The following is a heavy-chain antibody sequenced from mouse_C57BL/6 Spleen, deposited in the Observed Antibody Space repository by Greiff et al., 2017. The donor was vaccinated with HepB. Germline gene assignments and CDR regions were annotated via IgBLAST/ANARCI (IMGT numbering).Heavy chain of an antibody. J-gene: IGHJ2*01. D-gene: IGHD6-1*01. CDR2: INPSSVYT. Sequence: VQLQQSGAELAKPGASVKLSCKASGYTFTSYWMHWVKQRPGQGLEWIGYINPSSVYTKYNQKFKDKATLTADKSSSTALMQLGSLTYEDSAVYYCARGAAGKSLDYWGQGTTLTVSS. CDR3: ARGAAGKSLDY. V-gene: IGHV1-7*01. CDR1: GYTFTSYW.